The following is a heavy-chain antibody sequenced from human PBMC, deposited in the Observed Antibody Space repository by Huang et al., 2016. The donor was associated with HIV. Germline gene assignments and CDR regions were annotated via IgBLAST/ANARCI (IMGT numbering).Heavy chain of an antibody. J-gene: IGHJ4*02. V-gene: IGHV1-69*13. D-gene: IGHD4-17*01. CDR1: GGTFSKYA. CDR2: IIPMLGTP. CDR3: ARGQLGSYGDYDVLY. Sequence: QVQLVQSGAEVKTPGSSVKVSCKASGGTFSKYAISWVRQAPGQGLEWMGAIIPMLGTPNYARKFQGRVTITADDSTSTTYVEVSSLRSEDTALYYCARGQLGSYGDYDVLYWGQGTLVTVSS.